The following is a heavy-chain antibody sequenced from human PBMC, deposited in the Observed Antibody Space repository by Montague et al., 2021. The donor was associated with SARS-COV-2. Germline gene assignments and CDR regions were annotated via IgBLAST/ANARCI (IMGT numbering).Heavy chain of an antibody. J-gene: IGHJ5*02. CDR1: GFSLSTSGMC. D-gene: IGHD6-13*01. CDR3: ARILVAAAGSPFDP. V-gene: IGHV2-70*11. CDR2: LDWGDDK. Sequence: PALVKPTQTLTLTCTFSGFSLSTSGMCVSWIRQPPGKALEWLARLDWGDDKYYSTSLKTRLTISKDTSKNQVVLTMTNMGPVDTATYYCARILVAAAGSPFDPWGQGTLVTVSS.